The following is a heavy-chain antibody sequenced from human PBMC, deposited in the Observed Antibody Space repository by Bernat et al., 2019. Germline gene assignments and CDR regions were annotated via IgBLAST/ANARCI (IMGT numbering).Heavy chain of an antibody. D-gene: IGHD2-15*01. V-gene: IGHV3-11*05. Sequence: QVQLVESGGGLVKPGGSLRLSCAASGFTFSDYYMSWIRQAPGKGLEWVSYISSSSSYTNYADSVKGRFTISRDNAKNSLYLQMNSLRAEDTAVYYCARARGYCSGGSCYYDFDYWSQGTLVTVSS. CDR2: ISSSSSYT. J-gene: IGHJ4*02. CDR3: ARARGYCSGGSCYYDFDY. CDR1: GFTFSDYY.